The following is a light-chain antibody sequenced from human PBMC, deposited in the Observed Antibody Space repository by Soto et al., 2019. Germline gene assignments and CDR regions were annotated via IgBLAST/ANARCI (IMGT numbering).Light chain of an antibody. CDR2: SAS. J-gene: IGKJ3*01. CDR1: QGISRW. CDR3: QQADSFPLT. V-gene: IGKV1-12*01. Sequence: DIQMTQSPSSVSASVGDRVTITCRASQGISRWLAWYQQKPGKAPNLLIYSASTLYSGVPSRFSCSGSGTDFTLTISSLQPEDFATYYCQQADSFPLTFGPGTKVDIK.